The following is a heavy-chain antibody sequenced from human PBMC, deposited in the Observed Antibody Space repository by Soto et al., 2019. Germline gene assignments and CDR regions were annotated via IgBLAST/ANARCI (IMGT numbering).Heavy chain of an antibody. D-gene: IGHD6-6*01. Sequence: PGGSLRLSCAASGFTFSNYAMSWVRQAPGKGLEWVSTISGSGGSSFYADSVKGRFTISRDNSKNTLFLQMNSLRAEDTAIYYCAKTNAYSNSHYFDYWGQGTLVTVSS. V-gene: IGHV3-23*01. CDR3: AKTNAYSNSHYFDY. J-gene: IGHJ4*02. CDR1: GFTFSNYA. CDR2: ISGSGGSS.